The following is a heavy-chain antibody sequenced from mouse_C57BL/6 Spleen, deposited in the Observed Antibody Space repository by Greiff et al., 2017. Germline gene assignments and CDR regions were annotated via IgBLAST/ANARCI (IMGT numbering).Heavy chain of an antibody. CDR1: GFTFSSYA. J-gene: IGHJ2*01. Sequence: EVHLVESGGGLVKPGGSLKLSCAASGFTFSSYAMSWVRQTPEKRLEWVATISDGGSYTYYPDNVKGRFTISRDNAKNNLYLQMSHLKSEDTAMYYCARDWDLGYWGQGTTLTVSS. V-gene: IGHV5-4*01. CDR2: ISDGGSYT. D-gene: IGHD4-1*01. CDR3: ARDWDLGY.